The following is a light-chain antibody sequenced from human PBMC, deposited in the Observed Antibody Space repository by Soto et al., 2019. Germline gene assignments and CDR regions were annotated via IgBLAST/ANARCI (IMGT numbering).Light chain of an antibody. CDR1: QSISSN. Sequence: EIVLTQSPGTLSLSPGDRATLSCRASQSISSNLLAWYQHKPGQSPRLLIYGASTRATGIPARFSGSGSGTEFTLTISSLQSEDFAGYYCQQYNNWLRTFGQGTKVDIK. CDR3: QQYNNWLRT. CDR2: GAS. J-gene: IGKJ1*01. V-gene: IGKV3-15*01.